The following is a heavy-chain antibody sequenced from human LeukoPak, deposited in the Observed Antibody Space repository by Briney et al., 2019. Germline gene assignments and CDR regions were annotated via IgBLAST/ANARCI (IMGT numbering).Heavy chain of an antibody. D-gene: IGHD4-17*01. CDR2: ISASGST. Sequence: SETLSLTCTVSNGSISIYYWSWVRQPAGKGLEWIGRISASGSTNYNPSLRSRVTMSLDTSKNQFSLKLSSVTAAYTAVYYCAREITVTRPFDYWGPGTLVTVSS. J-gene: IGHJ4*02. CDR1: NGSISIYY. CDR3: AREITVTRPFDY. V-gene: IGHV4-4*07.